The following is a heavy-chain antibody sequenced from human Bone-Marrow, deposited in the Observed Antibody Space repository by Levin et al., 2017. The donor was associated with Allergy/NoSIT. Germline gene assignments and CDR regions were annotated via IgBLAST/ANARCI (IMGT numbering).Heavy chain of an antibody. CDR2: INPNGNKV. CDR3: AFSSSDYYGMDV. D-gene: IGHD6-19*01. Sequence: ASVKVSCEASGYSFTNYYIHWVRQAPGQGLEWMGIINPNGNKVDTAKRFQGRVTVTRDTSSSTVYMEMSSLRYEDTAVYFCAFSSSDYYGMDVWGQGTTVTVSS. V-gene: IGHV1-46*01. CDR1: GYSFTNYY. J-gene: IGHJ6*02.